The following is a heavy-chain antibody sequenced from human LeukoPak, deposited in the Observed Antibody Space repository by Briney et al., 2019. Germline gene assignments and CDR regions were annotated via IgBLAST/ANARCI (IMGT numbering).Heavy chain of an antibody. Sequence: SETLSLTCTVSGGSISSYYWSWIRQPPGKGLEWIGYIYYSGSTNYNPSLKSRVTISVDTSRRQFSLKLSSVTAADTAVYYCARVSAVMTTSPLDYYYGMDVWGQGTTVTVSS. CDR1: GGSISSYY. CDR2: IYYSGST. V-gene: IGHV4-59*01. J-gene: IGHJ6*02. CDR3: ARVSAVMTTSPLDYYYGMDV. D-gene: IGHD2/OR15-2a*01.